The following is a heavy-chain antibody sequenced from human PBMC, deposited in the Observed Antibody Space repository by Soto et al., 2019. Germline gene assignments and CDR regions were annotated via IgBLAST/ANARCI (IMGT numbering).Heavy chain of an antibody. J-gene: IGHJ4*02. CDR3: ARGPYDYIWGSYRYFDY. CDR1: GGSFSGYY. D-gene: IGHD3-16*02. Sequence: SETLSLTCAVYGGSFSGYYWSWIRQPPGKGLEWIGEINHSGSTNYNPSLKSRVTISVDMSKNQFSLKLSSVTAADTAVYYCARGPYDYIWGSYRYFDYWGQGTLVTVSS. CDR2: INHSGST. V-gene: IGHV4-34*01.